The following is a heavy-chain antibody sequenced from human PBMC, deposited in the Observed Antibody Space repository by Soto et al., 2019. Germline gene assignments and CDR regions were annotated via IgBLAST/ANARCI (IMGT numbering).Heavy chain of an antibody. CDR3: ARGIFYAFDI. CDR2: IDHSGST. Sequence: PSETLSLTCTVSGGSISSYYWSWIRQPPGKGLEWIGYIDHSGSTNYNPSLNSRVTISLDRSKSQFSLKLSSVAAADTAVYYCARGIFYAFDIWGQGTMVTVSS. CDR1: GGSISSYY. D-gene: IGHD3-9*01. V-gene: IGHV4-59*12. J-gene: IGHJ3*02.